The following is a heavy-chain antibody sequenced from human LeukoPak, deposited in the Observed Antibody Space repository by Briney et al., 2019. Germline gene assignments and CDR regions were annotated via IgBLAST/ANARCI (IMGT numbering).Heavy chain of an antibody. CDR1: GGSFCGYY. CDR3: ARGLSVRATMVRDLDV. V-gene: IGHV4-34*01. D-gene: IGHD3-10*01. J-gene: IGHJ6*04. Sequence: PSETLSLTCAVYGGSFCGYYRSWIRQPPGKGLEWIGEINHSGSTNYNPSLKSRVTISVDTSKNQFSLKLSSVTAADTAVYYCARGLSVRATMVRDLDVWGKGTTVTVSS. CDR2: INHSGST.